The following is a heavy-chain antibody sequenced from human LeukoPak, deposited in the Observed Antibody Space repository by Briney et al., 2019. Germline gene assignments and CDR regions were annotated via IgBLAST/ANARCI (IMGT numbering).Heavy chain of an antibody. CDR2: INSDGRST. J-gene: IGHJ5*02. CDR3: ARTRTLPVAGGFDA. D-gene: IGHD6-13*01. Sequence: PGGSLRLSCAASGFTFSSYWMHWVRQAPGKGLVWVSRINSDGRSTIHADSVKGRFTVSRDNAKNTLYLQMNSLRAEDTAVYYCARTRTLPVAGGFDAWGQGTLVTVSS. CDR1: GFTFSSYW. V-gene: IGHV3-74*01.